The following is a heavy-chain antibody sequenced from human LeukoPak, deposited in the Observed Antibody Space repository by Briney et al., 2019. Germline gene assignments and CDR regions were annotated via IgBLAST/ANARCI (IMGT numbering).Heavy chain of an antibody. CDR2: IDRSDSYT. D-gene: IGHD4-17*01. Sequence: GESLKISCKGSGYSFTSYWISWVRQMPGKGLEWMGRIDRSDSYTNYSPSFQGHVTISADKSISTAYLQWSSLKASDTAMYYCATGTALNDYGDELDYWGQGTLVTVSS. V-gene: IGHV5-10-1*01. CDR3: ATGTALNDYGDELDY. CDR1: GYSFTSYW. J-gene: IGHJ4*02.